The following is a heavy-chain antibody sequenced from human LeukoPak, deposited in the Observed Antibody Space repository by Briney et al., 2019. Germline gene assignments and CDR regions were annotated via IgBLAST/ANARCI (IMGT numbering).Heavy chain of an antibody. V-gene: IGHV3-9*01. CDR3: AKEVTFGGVIALDGFDI. J-gene: IGHJ3*02. CDR1: GFTFDDYA. D-gene: IGHD3-16*02. Sequence: PGGSLRLSCAASGFTFDDYAMHWVRHAPGKGLEWVSGISWDSGSIGYVGSVKGRFTISRDNAKNSLYLQMNSLRDEDTALYYCAKEVTFGGVIALDGFDIWGQGTMVTVSS. CDR2: ISWDSGSI.